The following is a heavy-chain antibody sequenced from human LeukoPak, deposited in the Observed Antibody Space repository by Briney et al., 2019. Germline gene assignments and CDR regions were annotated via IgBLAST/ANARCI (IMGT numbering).Heavy chain of an antibody. D-gene: IGHD4-17*01. V-gene: IGHV3-7*01. Sequence: GGSLRLSCAASGFTFTTYWMTWVRQAPGKGLEWVALINPDGSQTIYVDSVKGRFTISRDNAENSLYLQMNTLGAEDTAVYYCARDLGYGALDPWGQGTLVTVSS. J-gene: IGHJ5*02. CDR3: ARDLGYGALDP. CDR1: GFTFTTYW. CDR2: INPDGSQT.